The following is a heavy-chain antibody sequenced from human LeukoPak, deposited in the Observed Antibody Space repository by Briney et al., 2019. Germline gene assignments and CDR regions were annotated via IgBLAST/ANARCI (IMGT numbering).Heavy chain of an antibody. Sequence: GGSLRLSCAASGFTFSSYSMNWVRQAPGKGLEWVSYISSSSTIYYADSVKGRFTISRDNAKNSLYLQMNSLRAEDTAVYYCARDTAMVRRGYYYYYYGMDVWGQGTTVTVSS. CDR1: GFTFSSYS. D-gene: IGHD5-18*01. V-gene: IGHV3-48*01. CDR2: ISSSSTI. J-gene: IGHJ6*02. CDR3: ARDTAMVRRGYYYYYYGMDV.